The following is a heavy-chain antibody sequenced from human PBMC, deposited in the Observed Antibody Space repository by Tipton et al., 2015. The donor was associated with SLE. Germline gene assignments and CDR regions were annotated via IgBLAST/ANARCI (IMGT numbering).Heavy chain of an antibody. Sequence: GLVKPSETLSLTCIVSGGSISRGTYYWGWIRQPPGKGLGWIGSIQYSGKTYYNPSLKSRVIMSVDTSTNQFSLKLTSVTAADTAVYYCTRYGQFINSAFDYWGQGILVTVSS. CDR3: TRYGQFINSAFDY. CDR1: GGSISRGTYY. D-gene: IGHD3-10*01. V-gene: IGHV4-39*07. CDR2: IQYSGKT. J-gene: IGHJ4*02.